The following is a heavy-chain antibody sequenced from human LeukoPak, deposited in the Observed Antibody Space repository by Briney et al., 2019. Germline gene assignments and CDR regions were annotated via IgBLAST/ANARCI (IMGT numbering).Heavy chain of an antibody. Sequence: PEGSLRLSCVASGFTFSSFGMNWVRQAPGKGLEWVSDISSSGTSIYYADSVKGRFTISRDNAKNSLYLQMNSLRAEDTAMYYCARSGYSHNIDFWGQGTLVTVSS. D-gene: IGHD5-18*01. CDR2: ISSSGTSI. CDR1: GFTFSSFG. V-gene: IGHV3-48*04. CDR3: ARSGYSHNIDF. J-gene: IGHJ4*02.